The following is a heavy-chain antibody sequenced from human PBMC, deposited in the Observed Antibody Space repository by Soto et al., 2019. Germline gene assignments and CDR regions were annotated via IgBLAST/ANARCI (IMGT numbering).Heavy chain of an antibody. CDR2: IKQDGSEK. CDR3: AKCMPYYYYYYMDV. J-gene: IGHJ6*03. CDR1: GFTFSSYW. Sequence: GGSLRLSCAASGFTFSSYWMSWVRQAPGKGLEWVANIKQDGSEKYYVDSVKGRFTISRDNAKNSLYLQMNSLRAEDTAVYYCAKCMPYYYYYYMDVWGKGTTVTVSS. V-gene: IGHV3-7*01. D-gene: IGHD2-8*01.